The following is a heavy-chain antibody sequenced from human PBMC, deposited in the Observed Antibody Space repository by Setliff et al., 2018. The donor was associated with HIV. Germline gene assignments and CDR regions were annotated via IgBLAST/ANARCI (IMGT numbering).Heavy chain of an antibody. CDR1: GYTFTSYA. CDR3: ARVLISETYWFDP. V-gene: IGHV1-3*01. J-gene: IGHJ5*02. CDR2: VNADNGNT. Sequence: ASVKVSCKASGYTFTSYALHWVRQAPGQRLEWMGWVNADNGNTKYSEKFQGRVTMTRNISISTAYMELSSLTSEDTAVYYCARVLISETYWFDPWGQGTLVTVSS. D-gene: IGHD2-8*01.